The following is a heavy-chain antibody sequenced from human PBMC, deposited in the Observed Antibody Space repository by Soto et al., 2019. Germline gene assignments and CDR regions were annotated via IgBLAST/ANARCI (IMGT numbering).Heavy chain of an antibody. Sequence: SETLSLTCSVSGDSLKNHYWAWIRHSPGKGLEGIGNIYDSGSTNNSPALKSRVCMSVDTSKNLFSLKMNSVPAADTAFYFWARSSRVPVDFFDFGGQGAVVPVSS. CDR2: IYDSGST. D-gene: IGHD2-15*01. J-gene: IGHJ4*02. CDR1: GDSLKNHY. V-gene: IGHV4-59*11. CDR3: ARSSRVPVDFFDF.